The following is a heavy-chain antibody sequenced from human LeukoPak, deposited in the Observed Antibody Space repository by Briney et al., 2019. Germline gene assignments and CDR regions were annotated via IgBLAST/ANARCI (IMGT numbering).Heavy chain of an antibody. CDR3: AKGRLAAAFTRGEDY. J-gene: IGHJ4*02. D-gene: IGHD6-13*01. CDR2: LSTSGGNT. CDR1: TFTFSSYA. Sequence: GGSLRLSCAASTFTFSSYAMSWVRQAPGKGLEWVSSLSTSGGNTYYADSVKGRFTISRDNSANTLYLQLNSLRAEDTALYYCAKGRLAAAFTRGEDYWGQGTLVTVSS. V-gene: IGHV3-23*01.